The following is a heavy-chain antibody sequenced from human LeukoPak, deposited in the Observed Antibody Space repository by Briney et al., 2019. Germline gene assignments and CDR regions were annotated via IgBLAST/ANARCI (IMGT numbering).Heavy chain of an antibody. CDR1: GYTFTSYY. J-gene: IGHJ6*02. CDR3: AREEIYGSGSYYKVYYYYYGMDV. D-gene: IGHD3-10*01. CDR2: INPSGGST. Sequence: ASVKVSCKASGYTFTSYYMHWVRQAPGQGLEWMGIINPSGGSTSYAQKFQGRVTMTRDTSTSTVYMELSSLRSEDTAVYYCAREEIYGSGSYYKVYYYYYGMDVWGQGTTVTVSS. V-gene: IGHV1-46*01.